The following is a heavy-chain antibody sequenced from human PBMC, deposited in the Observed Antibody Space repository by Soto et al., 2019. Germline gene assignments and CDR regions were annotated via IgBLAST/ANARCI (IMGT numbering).Heavy chain of an antibody. CDR1: GGSISSYY. D-gene: IGHD5-12*01. V-gene: IGHV4-59*01. J-gene: IGHJ5*02. CDR3: ARESRLEMATIDYWFDP. Sequence: SETLSLTCTVSGGSISSYYWSWIRQPPGKGLEWIGDIYYSGSTNYNPSLKSRVTISIDTSKNQFSLKLSSVTAADTAVYYCARESRLEMATIDYWFDPWGQGTLVTVSS. CDR2: IYYSGST.